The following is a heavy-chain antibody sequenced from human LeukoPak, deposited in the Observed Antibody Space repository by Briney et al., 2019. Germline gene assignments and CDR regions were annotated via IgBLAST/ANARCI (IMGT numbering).Heavy chain of an antibody. CDR3: AKEGDEVSFDY. V-gene: IGHV3-21*04. Sequence: GGSLRLSCAASGFTFSSYSFNWVRQVPGKGLEWVSSITTTFYTYYTDSVKGRFTISRDNSKNTLYLQMNSLRAEDTAVYYCAKEGDEVSFDYWGQGTLVTVSS. J-gene: IGHJ4*02. D-gene: IGHD1-14*01. CDR1: GFTFSSYS. CDR2: ITTTFYT.